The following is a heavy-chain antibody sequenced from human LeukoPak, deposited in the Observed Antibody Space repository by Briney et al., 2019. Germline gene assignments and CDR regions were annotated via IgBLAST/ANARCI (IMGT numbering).Heavy chain of an antibody. CDR3: ARDLTLEMTYYDILTGYPYYFDY. V-gene: IGHV3-21*01. CDR2: ISSSSSYI. J-gene: IGHJ4*02. Sequence: PGGSLRLSCAASGFTFTKAWMSWVRQAPGKGLEWVSSISSSSSYIYYADSVKGRFTISRDNAKNSLYLQMNSLRAEDTAVYYCARDLTLEMTYYDILTGYPYYFDYWGQGTLVTVSS. CDR1: GFTFTKAW. D-gene: IGHD3-9*01.